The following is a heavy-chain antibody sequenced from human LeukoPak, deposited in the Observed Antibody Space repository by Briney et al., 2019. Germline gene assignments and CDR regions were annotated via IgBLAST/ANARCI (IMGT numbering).Heavy chain of an antibody. D-gene: IGHD3-10*01. J-gene: IGHJ4*02. CDR3: ATNYYGSGSYYSGDY. V-gene: IGHV1-69*05. CDR1: GGTFSSYA. Sequence: ASVKVSCKASGGTFSSYAISWVRQAPGQGLEWMGGIIPIFGTANYAQKFQGRVTITTDESTSTAYMELSSLRSEDTAVYYCATNYYGSGSYYSGDYWGQGTLVTVSS. CDR2: IIPIFGTA.